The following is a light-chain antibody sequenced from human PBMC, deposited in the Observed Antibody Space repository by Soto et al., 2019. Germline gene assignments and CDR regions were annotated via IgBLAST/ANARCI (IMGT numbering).Light chain of an antibody. CDR3: QQRRNWPLT. CDR2: DAS. Sequence: EIVLTQSPATLSLSPGEIATLSCRASQSVSSYLAWYQQNPGQGPRLLIYDASNRATGIPARFSGSGSGTDFTLTISSLEPEDFAVYYCQQRRNWPLTFGGGTKVEIK. CDR1: QSVSSY. V-gene: IGKV3-11*01. J-gene: IGKJ4*01.